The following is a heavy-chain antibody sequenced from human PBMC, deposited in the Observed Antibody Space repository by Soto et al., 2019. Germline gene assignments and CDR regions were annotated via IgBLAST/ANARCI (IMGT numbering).Heavy chain of an antibody. CDR2: IDPSDSYT. D-gene: IGHD3-22*01. J-gene: IGHJ4*02. Sequence: GESLKISCKGSGYSFTSYWISWVRQMPGKGLEWMGRIDPSDSYTNYSPSFQGHVTISADKSISTAYLQWSSLKASDTAMYYCASYDSSGYQSFDYWGQGTLVTVS. CDR3: ASYDSSGYQSFDY. CDR1: GYSFTSYW. V-gene: IGHV5-10-1*01.